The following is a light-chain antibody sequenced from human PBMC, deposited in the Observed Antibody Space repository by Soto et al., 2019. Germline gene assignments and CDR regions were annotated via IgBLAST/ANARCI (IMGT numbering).Light chain of an antibody. J-gene: IGLJ1*01. CDR1: SSNIGAGYD. V-gene: IGLV1-40*01. Sequence: QSVLTQPPSVSGAPGQRVTISCSGSSSNIGAGYDVHWYQQLPGKAPKLPIYANNNRPSGVPDRFSGSKSVTSASLAIAGLQAEDEADYYCQSYDSSLTVFGTGTKVTVL. CDR2: ANN. CDR3: QSYDSSLTV.